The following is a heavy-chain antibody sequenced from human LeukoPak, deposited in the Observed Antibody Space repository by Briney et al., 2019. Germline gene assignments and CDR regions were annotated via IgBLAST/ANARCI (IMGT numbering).Heavy chain of an antibody. CDR2: INPSGGST. V-gene: IGHV1-46*01. D-gene: IGHD3-22*01. CDR1: GYTFTSYY. Sequence: ASVKVSCKASGYTFTSYYMHWVRQAPGQGLEWMGIINPSGGSTSYAQKFQGRVTMTRDMSTSTVYMELSSLRSEDTAVYYCAREGVNYYDSSGYYYFDYWGQGTLVTVSS. J-gene: IGHJ4*02. CDR3: AREGVNYYDSSGYYYFDY.